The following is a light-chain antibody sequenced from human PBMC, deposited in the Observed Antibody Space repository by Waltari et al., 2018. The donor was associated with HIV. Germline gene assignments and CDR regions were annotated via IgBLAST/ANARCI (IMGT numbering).Light chain of an antibody. Sequence: DIILTQSPDTLAVSLGDRATIHCRSSQTVLSDSTNKNYLSWYQQKPGQPPKLLLYWASARESGVPARFSGSGSATDFTLTITDFQAEDAAIYFCQQYYNTPWTFGQGTRADIK. V-gene: IGKV4-1*01. CDR2: WAS. CDR3: QQYYNTPWT. CDR1: QTVLSDSTNKNY. J-gene: IGKJ1*01.